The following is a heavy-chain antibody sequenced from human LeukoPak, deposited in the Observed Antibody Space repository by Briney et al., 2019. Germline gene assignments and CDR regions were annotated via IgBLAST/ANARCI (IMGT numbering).Heavy chain of an antibody. Sequence: ASVKVSCKASGGTFSSYAISWVRQAPGQGLEWMGGIIPIFGTANYAQKFQGRVTITADESTSTAYMELSSLRSEDTAVYYCARGSYYYDSSGYYLPNFDYWGQGTLVTVSS. D-gene: IGHD3-22*01. V-gene: IGHV1-69*13. CDR1: GGTFSSYA. CDR3: ARGSYYYDSSGYYLPNFDY. J-gene: IGHJ4*02. CDR2: IIPIFGTA.